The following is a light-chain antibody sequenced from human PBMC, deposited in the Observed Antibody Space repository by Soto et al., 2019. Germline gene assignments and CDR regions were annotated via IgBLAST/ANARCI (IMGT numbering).Light chain of an antibody. V-gene: IGLV1-40*01. CDR2: ADN. CDR3: QSYDSSLHVV. CDR1: SSSIGAGYG. Sequence: QSVLTQPPSVSGAPGQRVTISCTGSSSSIGAGYGVHWYQQFPGTAPRLLIYADNNRPSGVPERFSGSKSGSSASLAITGLLAEDEDDYYCQSYDSSLHVVFGGGTKLTVL. J-gene: IGLJ2*01.